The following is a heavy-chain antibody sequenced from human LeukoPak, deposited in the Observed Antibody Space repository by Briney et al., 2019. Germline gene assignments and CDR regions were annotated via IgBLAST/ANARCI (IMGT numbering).Heavy chain of an antibody. CDR3: ARVGGNYYDRSGYYPLDY. Sequence: GASVKVSCKASGYTFTDYYIHWVRQAPGQGLEWMGWITTYNGDTNYAEEVRGRVTMTTDTSTSTTYMELRSLRSDDTAMYYCARVGGNYYDRSGYYPLDYWGQGTLVTVSS. J-gene: IGHJ4*02. CDR1: GYTFTDYY. V-gene: IGHV1-18*04. D-gene: IGHD3-22*01. CDR2: ITTYNGDT.